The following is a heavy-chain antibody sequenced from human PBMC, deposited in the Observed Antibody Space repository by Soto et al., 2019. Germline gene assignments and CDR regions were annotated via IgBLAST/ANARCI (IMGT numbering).Heavy chain of an antibody. CDR1: GGSISSNY. CDR3: ARYRREAVAGYTLDN. Sequence: PSETLSRTCTVSGGSISSNYWTWSRQPPGKGLEWIGYVYNSGSTNYNPSLKSRVTISEDTSKSQFSLKVNSMTAADTAVYYCARYRREAVAGYTLDNWGQGILVTVSS. J-gene: IGHJ4*02. D-gene: IGHD6-13*01. CDR2: VYNSGST. V-gene: IGHV4-59*01.